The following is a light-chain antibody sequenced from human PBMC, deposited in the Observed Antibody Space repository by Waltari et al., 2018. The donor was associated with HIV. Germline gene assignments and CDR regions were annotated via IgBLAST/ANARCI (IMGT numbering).Light chain of an antibody. CDR1: SSDVGAYNN. CDR3: SSYTTTRTLV. CDR2: EVS. J-gene: IGLJ2*01. Sequence: QSALTQPASVSGSPGQSITISRTGTSSDVGAYNNVSWYQQHPDKAPKPMIYEVSNRPSGVSNRFSGSKSGNTASLTISGLQAEDEADYYCSSYTTTRTLVFGGGTKLTVL. V-gene: IGLV2-14*01.